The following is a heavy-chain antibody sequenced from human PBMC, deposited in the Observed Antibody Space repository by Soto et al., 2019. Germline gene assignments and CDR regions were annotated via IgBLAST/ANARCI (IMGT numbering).Heavy chain of an antibody. Sequence: SETLSLTCAVYGGSFSGYYWSWIRQPPGKGLEWIGEINHSGSTNYNPSLKSRVTISVDTSKNQFSLKLSSVTAADTAVYYCANYDSYYYGMDVWGQGTTVTVSS. CDR3: ANYDSYYYGMDV. V-gene: IGHV4-34*01. CDR2: INHSGST. CDR1: GGSFSGYY. J-gene: IGHJ6*02. D-gene: IGHD3-3*01.